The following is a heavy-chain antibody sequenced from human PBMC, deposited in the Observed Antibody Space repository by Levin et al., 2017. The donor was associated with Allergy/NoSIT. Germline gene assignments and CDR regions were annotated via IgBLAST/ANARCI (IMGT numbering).Heavy chain of an antibody. J-gene: IGHJ4*02. V-gene: IGHV3-30*03. CDR3: TRGILGSGWYHKSGTYDF. CDR1: GFAFGSYS. CDR2: ISDDGDNI. D-gene: IGHD6-19*01. Sequence: GGSLRLSCATSGFAFGSYSMNWVRQAPGKGLDWVTFISDDGDNIHYADAVKGRFTISRDNSKNSLYLEMTSLRFEDSGLYYCTRGILGSGWYHKSGTYDFWGQGVLVTVSS.